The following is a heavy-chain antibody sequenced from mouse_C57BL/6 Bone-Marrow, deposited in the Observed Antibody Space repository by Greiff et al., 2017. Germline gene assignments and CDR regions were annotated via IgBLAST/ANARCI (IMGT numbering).Heavy chain of an antibody. CDR1: GFTFSDYG. Sequence: EVQRVESGGGLVKPGGSLKLSCAASGFTFSDYGMHWVRQAPEKGLEWVAYISSGSSTIYYADTVKGRFTISRYNAKNTLFLQMTSLRSEGTAMYYCASGVCYAMYNWGQGTSVTVSS. V-gene: IGHV5-17*01. J-gene: IGHJ4*01. CDR3: ASGVCYAMYN. CDR2: ISSGSSTI.